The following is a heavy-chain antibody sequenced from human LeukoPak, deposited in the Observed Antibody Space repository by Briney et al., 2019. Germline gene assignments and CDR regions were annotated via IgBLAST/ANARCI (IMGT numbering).Heavy chain of an antibody. V-gene: IGHV1-8*01. CDR1: GYTFTSYD. D-gene: IGHD3-10*01. Sequence: ASVKVSCKASGYTFTSYDINWVRQATGQGLEWMGWMNPNGGNTGYAQKFQGRVTMTRNTSISTAYMELSSLRSEDTAVYYCARGALLWFGGGFDYWGQGTLVTVSS. CDR2: MNPNGGNT. J-gene: IGHJ4*02. CDR3: ARGALLWFGGGFDY.